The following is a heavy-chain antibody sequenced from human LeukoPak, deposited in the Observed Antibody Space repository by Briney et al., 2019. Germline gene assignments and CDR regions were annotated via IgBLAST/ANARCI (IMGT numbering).Heavy chain of an antibody. CDR1: GGSISSSSYY. D-gene: IGHD3-22*01. CDR2: IYYSGST. CDR3: ARVGDSGYYRNPFDY. Sequence: PSETLSLTCTVSGGSISSSSYYWGWIRQPPGKGLEWIGSIYYSGSTYYNPSLKSRVTISVDTSKNQFSLKLSSVTAADTAVYYCARVGDSGYYRNPFDYWGQGTLVTVSS. V-gene: IGHV4-39*07. J-gene: IGHJ4*02.